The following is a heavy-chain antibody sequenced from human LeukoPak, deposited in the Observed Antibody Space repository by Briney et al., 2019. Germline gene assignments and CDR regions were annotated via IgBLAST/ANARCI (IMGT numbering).Heavy chain of an antibody. CDR2: ISGSGNSL. CDR3: ARDLRGWYYYDSSGPFDY. J-gene: IGHJ4*02. CDR1: GFSFSRYG. V-gene: IGHV3-23*01. D-gene: IGHD3-22*01. Sequence: GGSLRLSCAASGFSFSRYGMTWVRQTPGKGLECVSGISGSGNSLHYADSAKGRFTISRDNSKNTLYLQMNSLRAQDTAVYYCARDLRGWYYYDSSGPFDYWGQGTLVTVSS.